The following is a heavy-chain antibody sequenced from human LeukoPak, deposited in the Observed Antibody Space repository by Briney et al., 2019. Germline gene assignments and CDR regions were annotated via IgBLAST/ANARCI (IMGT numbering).Heavy chain of an antibody. CDR3: ARARYCGGDCYSGYFDY. CDR2: ISAYNGNT. J-gene: IGHJ4*02. Sequence: ASVKVSCKASGCTFTSYGISWVRQAPGQGLEWMGWISAYNGNTNYAQKLQGRVTMTTDTSTSTAYMELRSLRSDDTAVYYCARARYCGGDCYSGYFDYWGQGTLVTVSS. D-gene: IGHD2-21*02. CDR1: GCTFTSYG. V-gene: IGHV1-18*01.